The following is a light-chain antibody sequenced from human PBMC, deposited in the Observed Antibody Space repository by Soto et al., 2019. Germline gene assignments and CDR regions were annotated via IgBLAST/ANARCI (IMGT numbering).Light chain of an antibody. V-gene: IGLV2-8*01. CDR1: SSDVGGYNY. CDR3: SSYTNINTRACV. Sequence: QSVLTQPPSASGSPGQSVTISCTGTSSDVGGYNYVSWYQQHPGKAPKFMIYEVSKRPSGVPDRFSGSKSGNTASLTVSGLQAEDEADYYCSSYTNINTRACVFGTGTKLTVL. J-gene: IGLJ1*01. CDR2: EVS.